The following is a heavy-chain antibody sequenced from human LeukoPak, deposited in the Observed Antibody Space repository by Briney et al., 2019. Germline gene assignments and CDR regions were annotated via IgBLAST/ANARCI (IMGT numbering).Heavy chain of an antibody. CDR3: AIAVAGTWDY. V-gene: IGHV4-59*01. CDR1: GGSINSYY. J-gene: IGHJ4*02. CDR2: IHYSGST. D-gene: IGHD6-19*01. Sequence: SETLSLTCTVSGGSINSYYWSWIRQPPGKGLQWIGCIHYSGSTNYNPSLKSRVTISVDTSKNQFSLKLSSVTAADTAVYYCAIAVAGTWDYWGQGTLVTVSS.